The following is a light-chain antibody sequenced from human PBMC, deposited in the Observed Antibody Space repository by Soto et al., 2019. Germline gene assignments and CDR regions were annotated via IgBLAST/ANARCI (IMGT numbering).Light chain of an antibody. Sequence: QSALTQPASVSGSPGQSITISCTGTSSDVGSYNLVSWYQQHPVKAPKLMIYEGSKRPSGVSNRFSGSKSCNTASLTISGLQAEDEADYYCCSYAGISTFKVFGGGTKLTVL. CDR2: EGS. CDR3: CSYAGISTFKV. CDR1: SSDVGSYNL. J-gene: IGLJ2*01. V-gene: IGLV2-23*03.